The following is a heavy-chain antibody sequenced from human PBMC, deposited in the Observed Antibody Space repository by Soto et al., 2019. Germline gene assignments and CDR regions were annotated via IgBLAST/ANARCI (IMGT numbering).Heavy chain of an antibody. D-gene: IGHD3-10*01. V-gene: IGHV3-9*01. CDR1: GFTFDDYA. CDR3: AKGTRGVIIYPFDY. Sequence: QLGGSLRLSCAASGFTFDDYAMHWVRQAPGKGLGWVSGISWNSGSIGYADSVKGRFTISRDNAKNSLYLQMNSLRAEDTALYYCAKGTRGVIIYPFDYWGQGTLVTVSS. CDR2: ISWNSGSI. J-gene: IGHJ4*02.